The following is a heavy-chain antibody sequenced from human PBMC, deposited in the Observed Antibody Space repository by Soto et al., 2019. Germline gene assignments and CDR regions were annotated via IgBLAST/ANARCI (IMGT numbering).Heavy chain of an antibody. CDR1: GGSFSGYY. CDR3: AVVVPARFDY. D-gene: IGHD2-2*01. CDR2: INHSGST. J-gene: IGHJ4*02. V-gene: IGHV4-34*09. Sequence: LSLTCAVYGGSFSGYYWSWIRQPPGKGLEWIGEINHSGSTYYNPSLKSRVTISVDTSKNQFSLKLSSVTAADTAVYYCAVVVPARFDYWGQGTLVTVSS.